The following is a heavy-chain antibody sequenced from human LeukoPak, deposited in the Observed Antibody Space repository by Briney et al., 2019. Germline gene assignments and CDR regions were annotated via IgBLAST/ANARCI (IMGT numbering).Heavy chain of an antibody. D-gene: IGHD3-16*01. Sequence: ASVKVSCKASGYTFTSYYMHWVRQAPGQGLEWMGIINPSGGSTSYAQKFQGRVTMTRDMSTSTVYMELSSLRAEDTAVYYCARAAYGYVWGSDNWFDPWGQGTLVTVSS. CDR1: GYTFTSYY. V-gene: IGHV1-46*01. CDR3: ARAAYGYVWGSDNWFDP. J-gene: IGHJ5*02. CDR2: INPSGGST.